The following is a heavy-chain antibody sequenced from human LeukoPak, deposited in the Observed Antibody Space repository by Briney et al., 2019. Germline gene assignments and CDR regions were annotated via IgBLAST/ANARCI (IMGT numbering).Heavy chain of an antibody. CDR2: ISDSGGRT. J-gene: IGHJ3*02. CDR3: AKDSFRNAPGVIDM. V-gene: IGHV3-23*01. Sequence: TGGSLRLSCAASNFAFNNYAMTWVRQAPGKGLEWVSSISDSGGRTYYGDSVKGRFTVSRDNFNKRVFLEMDSLRAEDTAVYYCAKDSFRNAPGVIDMWGLGTMVTVSS. D-gene: IGHD2-2*01. CDR1: NFAFNNYA.